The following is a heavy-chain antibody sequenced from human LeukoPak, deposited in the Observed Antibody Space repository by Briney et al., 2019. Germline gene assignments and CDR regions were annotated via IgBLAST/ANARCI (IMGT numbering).Heavy chain of an antibody. V-gene: IGHV3-15*01. D-gene: IGHD3-22*01. CDR2: IKSKTDGGTT. Sequence: GGSLRLSCAASGFTFSNAWMSWVRQAPGKGLEWVGRIKSKTDGGTTDYAAPVKGRFTISRDDSKNTLYLQMNSLKTEDTAVXXXXXXXEYYYDSSQVDYWGQGTLVTVSS. CDR1: GFTFSNAW. CDR3: XXXXEYYYDSSQVDY. J-gene: IGHJ4*02.